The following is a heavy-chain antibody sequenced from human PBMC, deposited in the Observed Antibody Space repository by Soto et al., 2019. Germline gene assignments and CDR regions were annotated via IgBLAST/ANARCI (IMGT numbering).Heavy chain of an antibody. Sequence: GESLKTSCKGSGYSFTIYWISWVRQMPGKGLEWMGRIDPSDSYTNYSPSFQGHVTISADKSISTAYLQWSSLKASDTAMYYCARHELRTGQAYYYGMDVWGQGTTVTVSS. CDR1: GYSFTIYW. CDR2: IDPSDSYT. J-gene: IGHJ6*02. V-gene: IGHV5-10-1*01. D-gene: IGHD3-3*01. CDR3: ARHELRTGQAYYYGMDV.